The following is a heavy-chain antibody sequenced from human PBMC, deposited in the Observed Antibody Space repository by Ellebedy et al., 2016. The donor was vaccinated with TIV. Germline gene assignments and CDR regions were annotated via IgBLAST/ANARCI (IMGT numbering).Heavy chain of an antibody. V-gene: IGHV3-23*01. CDR3: AKRSRSGGYPRGDFDY. Sequence: GESLKISCAASGFTFSSYAMSWVRQAPGKGLEWVSGIIGSGGSTYYADSVKGRFTISRDNSKNTLYLQMNSLRAEDTAVYYCAKRSRSGGYPRGDFDYWGQGTLVTVSS. CDR1: GFTFSSYA. CDR2: IIGSGGST. D-gene: IGHD1-26*01. J-gene: IGHJ4*02.